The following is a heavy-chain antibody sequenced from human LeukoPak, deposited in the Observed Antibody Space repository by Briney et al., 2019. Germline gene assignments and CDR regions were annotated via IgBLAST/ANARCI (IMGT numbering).Heavy chain of an antibody. V-gene: IGHV4-30-4*01. CDR3: ARAHYYGSGHNWFDP. CDR1: GGSISSGDYY. D-gene: IGHD3-10*01. CDR2: IYYSGST. Sequence: SETLSLTCTVSGGSISSGDYYWSWIRQPPGKGLEWIGYIYYSGSTYYNPSLKSRPTISVETSKNQFSLKLSSVTAADTAVYYCARAHYYGSGHNWFDPWGQGTLVTVSS. J-gene: IGHJ5*02.